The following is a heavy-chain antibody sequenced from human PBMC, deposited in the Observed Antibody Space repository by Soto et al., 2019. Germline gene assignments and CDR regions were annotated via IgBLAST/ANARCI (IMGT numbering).Heavy chain of an antibody. V-gene: IGHV3-30*18. D-gene: IGHD3-10*01. Sequence: GGSLRLSCAASGFTFSSYGMHWVRQAPGKGLEWVAVISYDGSNKYYADSVKGRFTISRDNSKNTLYLQMNSLRAEDTAVYYCAKLLWFGEFPPRDGMDVWGQGTTVTVSS. CDR1: GFTFSSYG. J-gene: IGHJ6*02. CDR3: AKLLWFGEFPPRDGMDV. CDR2: ISYDGSNK.